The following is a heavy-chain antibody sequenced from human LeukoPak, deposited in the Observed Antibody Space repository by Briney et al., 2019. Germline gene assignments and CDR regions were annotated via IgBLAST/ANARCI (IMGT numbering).Heavy chain of an antibody. CDR3: AKSSDVDTAMEGASDY. CDR1: GFTFSSYA. D-gene: IGHD5-18*01. Sequence: PGGSLRLSCAASGFTFSSYAMSWVRQAPGKGLEWVSAIIGRGGSTYYADSVKGRFTISRDNSKNTLYLQMNSLRAEDTAVYYCAKSSDVDTAMEGASDYWGQGTLVTVSS. V-gene: IGHV3-23*01. CDR2: IIGRGGST. J-gene: IGHJ4*02.